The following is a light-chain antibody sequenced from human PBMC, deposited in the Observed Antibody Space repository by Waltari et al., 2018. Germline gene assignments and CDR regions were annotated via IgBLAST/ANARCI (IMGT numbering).Light chain of an antibody. CDR1: QSVNNS. V-gene: IGKV3-11*01. Sequence: EIVLTQSPATLSLSPGDRATLSCRASQSVNNSLGWYQQKPGQAPRLLIYDASRRATDIPARVSGGGSGTDFTLTISSLEPEDFAVFYCQQRSNWMFTFGQGTKLDIK. J-gene: IGKJ2*01. CDR2: DAS. CDR3: QQRSNWMFT.